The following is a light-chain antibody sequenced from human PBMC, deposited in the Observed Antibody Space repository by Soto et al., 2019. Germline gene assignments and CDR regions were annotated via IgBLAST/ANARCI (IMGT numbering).Light chain of an antibody. V-gene: IGKV3-11*01. CDR2: DGY. Sequence: EIVLTQSPATLSLSPGERATLSCRASQSVGRNLAWYQQKPGQPPRLLIYDGYYRATDTPPRFSGSGSGTDFTLTISSLEPEDSAVYYCQQRNMWPITFGQGTRLEIK. CDR3: QQRNMWPIT. CDR1: QSVGRN. J-gene: IGKJ5*01.